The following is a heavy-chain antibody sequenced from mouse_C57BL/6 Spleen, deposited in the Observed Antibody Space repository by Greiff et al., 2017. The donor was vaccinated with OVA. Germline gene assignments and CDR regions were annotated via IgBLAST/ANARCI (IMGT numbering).Heavy chain of an antibody. CDR2: IWTGGGT. Sequence: VKLMESGPGLVAPSQSLSITCTVSGFSLTSYAISWVRQPPGKGLAWLGVIWTGGGTNYNSALKSRLSISKDNSKSQVFLKMNSLQTDVTARYYCARIHDGNYDWYVDVWGTGTTVTVSS. V-gene: IGHV2-9-1*01. D-gene: IGHD2-1*01. J-gene: IGHJ1*03. CDR1: GFSLTSYA. CDR3: ARIHDGNYDWYVDV.